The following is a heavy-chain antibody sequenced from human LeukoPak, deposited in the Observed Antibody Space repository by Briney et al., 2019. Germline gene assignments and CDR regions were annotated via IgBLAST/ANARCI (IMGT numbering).Heavy chain of an antibody. CDR3: AAGRTVMDTVTYFDY. CDR2: IVVGSGNT. CDR1: GFTFTSSA. V-gene: IGHV1-58*01. Sequence: SVKVSCKASGFTFTSSAGQWVRQARGQRLEWIGWIVVGSGNTNYAQKFQERVTITRDMSTSTAYMELSSLRSEDTAVYYCAAGRTVMDTVTYFDYWGQGTLVTVSS. J-gene: IGHJ4*02. D-gene: IGHD5-18*01.